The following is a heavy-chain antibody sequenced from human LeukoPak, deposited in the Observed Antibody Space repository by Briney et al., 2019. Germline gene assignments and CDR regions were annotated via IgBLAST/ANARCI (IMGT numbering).Heavy chain of an antibody. D-gene: IGHD6-13*01. CDR3: AREAAAASNWFDP. J-gene: IGHJ5*02. CDR2: IIPIFGTA. CDR1: GGTFSSYA. V-gene: IGHV1-69*13. Sequence: SVKVSCKASGGTFSSYAISWVRQAPGQGLEWMGGIIPIFGTANYAQKFQGRVTITADESTSTAYMELSSLRSEDTAVYNCAREAAAASNWFDPWGQGTLVTVSS.